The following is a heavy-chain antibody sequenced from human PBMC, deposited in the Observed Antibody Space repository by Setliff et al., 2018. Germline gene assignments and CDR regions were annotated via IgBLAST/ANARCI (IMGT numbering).Heavy chain of an antibody. J-gene: IGHJ5*02. Sequence: ASVKVSCKASGYTFTDYGVTWVRQAPGQGLEWVGWISPYSGNAYYAPKFQGRVIMTTDTSTTTAYMDLRILRPDDTAVYYCMRSVRFCSRTVCQRTSGDEAWGQGALVTVSS. CDR3: MRSVRFCSRTVCQRTSGDEA. D-gene: IGHD3-3*01. V-gene: IGHV1-18*01. CDR1: GYTFTDYG. CDR2: ISPYSGNA.